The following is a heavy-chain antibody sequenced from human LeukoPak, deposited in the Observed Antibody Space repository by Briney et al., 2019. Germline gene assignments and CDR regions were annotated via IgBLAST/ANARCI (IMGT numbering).Heavy chain of an antibody. CDR3: AGDLISSTSCL. CDR2: IYYSGST. V-gene: IGHV4-59*01. Sequence: SETLSLTCTVSGGSISSYYWSWIRQPPGTGLEWIGYIYYSGSTNYNPSLKSRVTISVDTSKNQFSLKLSSVTAADTAVYYCAGDLISSTSCLWGQGTLVTVSS. CDR1: GGSISSYY. D-gene: IGHD2-2*01. J-gene: IGHJ4*02.